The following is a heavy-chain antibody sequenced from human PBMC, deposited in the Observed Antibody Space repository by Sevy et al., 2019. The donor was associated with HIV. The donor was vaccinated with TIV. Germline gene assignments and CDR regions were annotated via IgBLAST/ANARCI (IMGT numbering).Heavy chain of an antibody. D-gene: IGHD3-22*01. CDR2: FSSSSSTI. V-gene: IGHV3-48*02. CDR3: ARDVVRLDDSSGYYL. CDR1: GFTFSSYS. J-gene: IGHJ5*02. Sequence: GGSLRLSCAASGFTFSSYSMNWVRQAPGKGLEWVSYFSSSSSTIYYADSVKGRFTISGENANNSLYLQMNSLRDEDRVMYYCARDVVRLDDSSGYYLWGQGTLVTVSS.